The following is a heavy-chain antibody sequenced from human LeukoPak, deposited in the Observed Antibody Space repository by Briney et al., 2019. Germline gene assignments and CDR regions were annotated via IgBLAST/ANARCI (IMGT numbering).Heavy chain of an antibody. CDR3: ARGFGLLPS. D-gene: IGHD3-10*01. Sequence: GGSLRLSCAASGFTFTKYSMTWVRQAPGKGLEWVSAITGSGAFTDYADSVKGRFTIFRDNAKNSLYLQMNSLRAEDTAVYYCARGFGLLPSWGQGTLVTVSS. V-gene: IGHV3-23*01. CDR2: ITGSGAFT. CDR1: GFTFTKYS. J-gene: IGHJ4*02.